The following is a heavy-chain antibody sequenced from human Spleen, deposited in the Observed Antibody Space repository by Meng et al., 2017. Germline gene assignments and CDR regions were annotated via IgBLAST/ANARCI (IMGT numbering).Heavy chain of an antibody. CDR3: AHRRHSYVSGQRSISTTLGWFDP. V-gene: IGHV2-5*01. D-gene: IGHD3-10*01. Sequence: QITLEESGPTLVNPTQTPTLTCTFSGFSLSSSGVGFSLLRQPPVKAPEWLALIYWNDDKRYNPSLKSRLSITKDTSKNQVVLTMTNLDPVDTATYYCAHRRHSYVSGQRSISTTLGWFDPWGQGALVTVSS. CDR1: GFSLSSSGVG. J-gene: IGHJ5*02. CDR2: IYWNDDK.